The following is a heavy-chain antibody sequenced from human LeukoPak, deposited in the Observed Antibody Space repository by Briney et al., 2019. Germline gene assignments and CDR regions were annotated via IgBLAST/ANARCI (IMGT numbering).Heavy chain of an antibody. Sequence: TLSLTCTVSGCSISSGGCYWSWIRQHPGQGLEWIGYIYYSGSTYYNPSLKSRVTISVDTSRNQFSLKLSSVTAADTAVYYCARDMGALAAAGTDWYFDLWGRGTLVTVSS. J-gene: IGHJ2*01. D-gene: IGHD6-13*01. CDR2: IYYSGST. CDR3: ARDMGALAAAGTDWYFDL. V-gene: IGHV4-31*03. CDR1: GCSISSGGCY.